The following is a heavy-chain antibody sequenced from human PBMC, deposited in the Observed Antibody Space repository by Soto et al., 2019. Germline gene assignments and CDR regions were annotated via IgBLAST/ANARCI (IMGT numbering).Heavy chain of an antibody. Sequence: EVQLLESGGAVVQPGGSLRLSCAASGFSFNDYAMTWVRQAPGKGLEWVSAINDDGDSTYYADSVKGRFTISRDNSKNTVFLEMNSLRAEDTAAYHCAKVVVMRAVNDALDIWGQGTMVTVSS. CDR2: INDDGDST. CDR1: GFSFNDYA. V-gene: IGHV3-23*01. J-gene: IGHJ3*02. D-gene: IGHD3-22*01. CDR3: AKVVVMRAVNDALDI.